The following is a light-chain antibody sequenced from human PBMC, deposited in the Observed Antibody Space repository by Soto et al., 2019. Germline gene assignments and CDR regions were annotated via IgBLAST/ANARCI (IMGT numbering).Light chain of an antibody. CDR3: AAWDDSLNGRVV. CDR1: SSNIGSNT. V-gene: IGLV1-44*01. Sequence: QSVLTQPPSASGTPGQRVTISCSGSSSNIGSNTVNWYQQLPGTAPRLLIYNNNQRPSGVPDRVSGSKSGTSASLAISVLQSEDEADYYCAAWDDSLNGRVVFGGGTKLTVL. CDR2: NNN. J-gene: IGLJ2*01.